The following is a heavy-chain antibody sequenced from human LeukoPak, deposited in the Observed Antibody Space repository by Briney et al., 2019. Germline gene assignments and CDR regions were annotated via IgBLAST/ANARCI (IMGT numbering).Heavy chain of an antibody. CDR2: INTDGRSI. CDR3: ARDLAAAQYYFDY. J-gene: IGHJ4*02. V-gene: IGHV3-74*01. CDR1: GFTFSSYW. D-gene: IGHD6-13*01. Sequence: GGSLRLSCAASGFTFSSYWMHWVRHAPGKGRVWVSHINTDGRSISYADSVKGRFTVSRDNAKNTLYLQMNSLRADDTAVYYCARDLAAAQYYFDYWGQGTLVTVSS.